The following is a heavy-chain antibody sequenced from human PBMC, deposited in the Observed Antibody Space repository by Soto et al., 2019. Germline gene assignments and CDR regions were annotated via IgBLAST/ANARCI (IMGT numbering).Heavy chain of an antibody. CDR2: IGTLHDT. CDR3: ARQASIRHGGGGWFDP. V-gene: IGHV3-13*01. Sequence: EVQLVESGGGLVQPGGSLRLSCAASGFTFSASDMHWVRQATGKGLEWVAAIGTLHDTYYPDSVKGRFTISRENAKNSLLLKMNRLGAGDTAVYYWARQASIRHGGGGWFDPWGQGTLVTVSS. CDR1: GFTFSASD. J-gene: IGHJ5*02. D-gene: IGHD3-16*01.